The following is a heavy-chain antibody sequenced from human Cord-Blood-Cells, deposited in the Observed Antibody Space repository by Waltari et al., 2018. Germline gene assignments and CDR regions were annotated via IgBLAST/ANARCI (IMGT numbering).Heavy chain of an antibody. Sequence: QVQLQQWGAGLLKPSETLSLTCAVYGGSFSGYYWSWIRQPPGKGLEWSGEINHSGSTNYIPSLKSRVTIAVDTSKNQFSLKLSSVTAADTAVYYCARGDRYYDYIWVSYRNNWFDPWGQVTLVTVSS. CDR3: ARGDRYYDYIWVSYRNNWFDP. V-gene: IGHV4-34*01. D-gene: IGHD3-16*02. J-gene: IGHJ5*02. CDR2: INHSGST. CDR1: GGSFSGYY.